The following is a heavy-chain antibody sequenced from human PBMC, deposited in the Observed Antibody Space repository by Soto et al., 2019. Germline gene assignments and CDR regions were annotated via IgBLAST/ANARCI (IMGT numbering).Heavy chain of an antibody. Sequence: QVQLVQSGAEVKKPGSSVKVSCKASGGTFSSYAISWVRQAPGQGLEWMGGIIPIFGTANYAQKFQGRVTITGDESTSTAYMELRSLRSEDTAVYYCARDTKSIAARRYFDYWGKGTLVTVSS. CDR1: GGTFSSYA. V-gene: IGHV1-69*01. D-gene: IGHD6-6*01. CDR2: IIPIFGTA. J-gene: IGHJ4*02. CDR3: ARDTKSIAARRYFDY.